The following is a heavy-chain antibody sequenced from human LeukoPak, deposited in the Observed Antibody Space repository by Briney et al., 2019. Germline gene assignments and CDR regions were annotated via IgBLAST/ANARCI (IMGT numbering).Heavy chain of an antibody. J-gene: IGHJ1*01. CDR2: IKQDGSEK. Sequence: PGGSLRLSCAASGFTFSSYWMSWVRQAPGKGLEWVANIKQDGSEKYYVDSVKGRFTISRDNAKNSLYLQMNSLRAEDTAVYYCARDSATYYYDSSLDDSEYFQHWGQGTLVTVSS. V-gene: IGHV3-7*01. CDR3: ARDSATYYYDSSLDDSEYFQH. D-gene: IGHD3-22*01. CDR1: GFTFSSYW.